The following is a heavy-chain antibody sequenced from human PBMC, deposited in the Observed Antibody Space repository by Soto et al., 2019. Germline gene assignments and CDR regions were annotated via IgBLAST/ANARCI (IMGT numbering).Heavy chain of an antibody. D-gene: IGHD6-25*01. CDR2: IWSDASNK. Sequence: HPGGSLRLSCAASGFIFSNHGMHWVRQAPGKGLEWVAAIWSDASNKYYADSGKGRFTISRDNSKNTLYLQMNTLRAEDTAVYYCATDGFNKPGYYYGMGVWGQGTTVTVSS. CDR3: ATDGFNKPGYYYGMGV. V-gene: IGHV3-33*03. J-gene: IGHJ6*02. CDR1: GFIFSNHG.